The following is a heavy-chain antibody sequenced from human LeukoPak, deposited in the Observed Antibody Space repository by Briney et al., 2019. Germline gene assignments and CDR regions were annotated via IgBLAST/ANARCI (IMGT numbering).Heavy chain of an antibody. CDR3: ARDARSGWYGDWFDP. CDR2: INHSGST. CDR1: GGSFIGYY. J-gene: IGHJ5*02. D-gene: IGHD6-19*01. V-gene: IGHV4-34*01. Sequence: KPSEAQSLTCAFNGGSFIGYYWSWIRQPPGKGLDRIGEINHSGSTNYNPSLKSRVTISVDTSKNQFSLKLSSVTAADTAVYYCARDARSGWYGDWFDPWGQGTLVTVSS.